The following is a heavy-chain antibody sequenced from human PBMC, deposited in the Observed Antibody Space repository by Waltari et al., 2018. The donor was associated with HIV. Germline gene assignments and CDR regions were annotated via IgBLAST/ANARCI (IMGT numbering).Heavy chain of an antibody. J-gene: IGHJ4*02. V-gene: IGHV3-30*02. CDR3: AKDQSSGIAVAVDY. CDR1: GLPFSSYG. D-gene: IGHD6-19*01. CDR2: IRYDGSNK. Sequence: QVQLVESGVGVVQPGGSLRRSCAASGLPFSSYGMHWVRRAPGKGLEWVAFIRYDGSNKYYADSVKGRFTSSRDKSKNTLDLQMNSLRAEDTAVYYCAKDQSSGIAVAVDYWGQGTLVTVSS.